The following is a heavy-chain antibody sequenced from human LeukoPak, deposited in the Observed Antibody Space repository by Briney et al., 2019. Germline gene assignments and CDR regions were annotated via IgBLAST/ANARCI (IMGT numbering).Heavy chain of an antibody. CDR3: ARVMSYCSGGNCYSGGLGYMDV. J-gene: IGHJ6*03. Sequence: GGSLRLSCTVSGFTFSDYNMKWVRDSPVEAGECGSSIIGRKSYLYYSHSVKRRFTISRDNAQNSMFMNMNSLRAEDTAVYYCARVMSYCSGGNCYSGGLGYMDVWGKGNTVTISS. CDR2: IIGRKSYL. V-gene: IGHV3-21*01. CDR1: GFTFSDYN. D-gene: IGHD2-15*01.